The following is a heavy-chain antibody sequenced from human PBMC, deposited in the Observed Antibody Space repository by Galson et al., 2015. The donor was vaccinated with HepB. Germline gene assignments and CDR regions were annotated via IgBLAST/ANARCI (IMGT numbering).Heavy chain of an antibody. CDR3: ASLSPLTGRVSMDV. CDR1: GDSVSSNSSA. D-gene: IGHD4/OR15-4a*01. CDR2: TYFRSKWYT. Sequence: CAISGDSVSSNSSAWNWIRQTPSRGLEWLGRTYFRSKWYTYYAVSVKSRITITPDTSKNQFSLQLNSVTPEDTAVYYCASLSPLTGRVSMDVWGQGTPLTVSS. V-gene: IGHV6-1*01. J-gene: IGHJ6*02.